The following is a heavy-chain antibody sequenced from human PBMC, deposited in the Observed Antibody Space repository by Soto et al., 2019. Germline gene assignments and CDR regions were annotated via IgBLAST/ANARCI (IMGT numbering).Heavy chain of an antibody. CDR3: AKDYYGSGRKGYYYYMDV. J-gene: IGHJ6*03. Sequence: GGSLRLSCAASGFTFSSYAMSWVRQAPGKGLEWVSAISGSGGSIYYADSVKGRFTISRDNSKNTLYLQMNSLRAEDTAVYYCAKDYYGSGRKGYYYYMDVWGKGTTVTVSS. V-gene: IGHV3-23*01. CDR2: ISGSGGSI. D-gene: IGHD3-10*01. CDR1: GFTFSSYA.